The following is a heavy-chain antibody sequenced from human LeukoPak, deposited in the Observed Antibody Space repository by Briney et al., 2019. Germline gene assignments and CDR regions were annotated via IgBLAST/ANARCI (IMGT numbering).Heavy chain of an antibody. D-gene: IGHD2-2*01. Sequence: QSGGSLRLSCAASGFTFSSYAMSWVRQAPGKGLEWVSAISGSGGSTYYADSVKGRFTISRDNSKNPLYLQMNSLRAEDTAVYYCAKADRFDKYQLPPRYWGQGTLVTVSS. CDR1: GFTFSSYA. V-gene: IGHV3-23*01. CDR2: ISGSGGST. CDR3: AKADRFDKYQLPPRY. J-gene: IGHJ4*02.